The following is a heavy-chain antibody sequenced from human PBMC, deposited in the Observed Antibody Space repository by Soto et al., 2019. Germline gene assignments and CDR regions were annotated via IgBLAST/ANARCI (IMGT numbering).Heavy chain of an antibody. D-gene: IGHD4-17*01. CDR2: MFNSGPT. CDR3: ARAYGSDWYFDL. Sequence: QVQLQASGPGLVKPSETLSLTCTVSGGPVSSADYYWSWIRQPPGKVLEWIGYMFNSGPTTYNLSLKSRVTLSVDTSKSQFSLRLSSVTAADTAVYYCARAYGSDWYFDLWGRGTLVTVSS. CDR1: GGPVSSADYY. V-gene: IGHV4-61*08. J-gene: IGHJ2*01.